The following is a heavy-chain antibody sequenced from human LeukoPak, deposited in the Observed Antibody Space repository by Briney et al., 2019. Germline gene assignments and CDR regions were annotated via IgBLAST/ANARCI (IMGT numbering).Heavy chain of an antibody. CDR2: ISAYNGNT. CDR1: GYTFTSYG. J-gene: IGHJ5*02. Sequence: AAVQVSCKASGYTFTSYGISEVRQAPGQGLEWMGWISAYNGNTNYAQKLQGRVTMTTDTSTSTAYMEPRSLRSDDTAVYYCARVLFLEWVSFPVNWFDPWGQGTLVTVSS. V-gene: IGHV1-18*01. CDR3: ARVLFLEWVSFPVNWFDP. D-gene: IGHD3-3*01.